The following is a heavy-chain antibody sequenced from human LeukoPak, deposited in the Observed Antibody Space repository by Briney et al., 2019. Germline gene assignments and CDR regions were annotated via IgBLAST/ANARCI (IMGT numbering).Heavy chain of an antibody. CDR3: ARGGSYSSSWLRFDY. Sequence: ASVKVSCKDSGYTFTSYGSSWVGQARGQGREWMGWIRAYNGKTNYAQKLQGRVTMTTDTSTSTAYMELRSLRSDDTAVYYCARGGSYSSSWLRFDYWGQGTLVTVSS. CDR2: IRAYNGKT. CDR1: GYTFTSYG. D-gene: IGHD6-13*01. V-gene: IGHV1-18*01. J-gene: IGHJ4*02.